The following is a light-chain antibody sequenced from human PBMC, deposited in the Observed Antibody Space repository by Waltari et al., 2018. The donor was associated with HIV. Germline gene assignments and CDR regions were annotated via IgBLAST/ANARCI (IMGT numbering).Light chain of an antibody. CDR2: YVS. Sequence: SALTQPASVSGSPGQSITISCRGTSRDVGGTNFVSWYQKHPGKAPKLIIYYVSSRPSGVSIRFSGSRSANTASLTISGLQVEDEADYFCSSYTSSGPRYVLFGGGTRLTVL. J-gene: IGLJ2*01. V-gene: IGLV2-14*03. CDR1: SRDVGGTNF. CDR3: SSYTSSGPRYVL.